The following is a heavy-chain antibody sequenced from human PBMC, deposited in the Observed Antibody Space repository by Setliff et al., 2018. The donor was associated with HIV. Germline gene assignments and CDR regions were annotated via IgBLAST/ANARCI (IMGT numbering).Heavy chain of an antibody. CDR3: ARVNGGNTPYYFDS. Sequence: GASVKVSCKASGGAFSSYAINWVRQAPGQGLEWMGGIIPVFDTPNYAQKFQGRATITADESTSTSSMELSSLGSEDTAVYYCARVNGGNTPYYFDSWGQGTLVTVSS. CDR1: GGAFSSYA. CDR2: IIPVFDTP. J-gene: IGHJ4*02. D-gene: IGHD2-15*01. V-gene: IGHV1-69*13.